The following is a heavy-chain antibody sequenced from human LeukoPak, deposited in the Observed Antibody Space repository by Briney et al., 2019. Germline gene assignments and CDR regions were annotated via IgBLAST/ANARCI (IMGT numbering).Heavy chain of an antibody. J-gene: IGHJ3*01. Sequence: ASVKVSCKPSGYTFTAYHMHWVRQAPGQGLEWVGRIIPNSGATNYARNFQGRVTMTRDTSISTAYIELSRLRPDDTAVYYCARGISGGFDLWGQGTMVTVSS. CDR1: GYTFTAYH. D-gene: IGHD2-21*01. CDR3: ARGISGGFDL. V-gene: IGHV1-2*06. CDR2: IIPNSGAT.